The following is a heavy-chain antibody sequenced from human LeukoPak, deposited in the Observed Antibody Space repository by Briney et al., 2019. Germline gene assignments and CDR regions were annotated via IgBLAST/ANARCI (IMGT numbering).Heavy chain of an antibody. CDR3: AKESYDFWSGYSAAAYNWFDP. CDR2: ISGSGGST. J-gene: IGHJ5*02. Sequence: PGGSLRLSCAASGFTFSSYAMSWARQAPGKGLEWVSAISGSGGSTYYADSVKGRFTISRDNSKNTLYLQMNSLRAEDTAVYYCAKESYDFWSGYSAAAYNWFDPWGQGTLVTVSS. CDR1: GFTFSSYA. V-gene: IGHV3-23*01. D-gene: IGHD3-3*01.